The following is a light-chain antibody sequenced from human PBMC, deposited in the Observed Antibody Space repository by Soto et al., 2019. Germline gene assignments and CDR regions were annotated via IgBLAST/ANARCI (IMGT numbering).Light chain of an antibody. V-gene: IGKV1-39*01. CDR2: EAS. Sequence: DIQLTQSPSLLSASIGDRVTITCRASHDISTFLAWYQQKPGKAPKLLIYEASTLQSGVPSRFSGSGSGTDFTLTISRLQPQDFATYYCQQSYSTPSTLGQGTRLEIK. J-gene: IGKJ5*01. CDR3: QQSYSTPST. CDR1: HDISTF.